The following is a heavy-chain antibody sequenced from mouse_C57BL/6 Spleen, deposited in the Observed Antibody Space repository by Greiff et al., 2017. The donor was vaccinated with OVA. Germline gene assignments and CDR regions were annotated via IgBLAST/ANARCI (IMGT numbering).Heavy chain of an antibody. CDR3: ARHGGPAYGSSHAWFAY. CDR2: ISNLAYSI. CDR1: GFTFSDYG. Sequence: EVKVVESGGGLVQPGGSLKLSCAASGFTFSDYGMAWVRQAPRKGPEWVAFISNLAYSIYYADTVTGRFTISRENAKNTLYREMSSLRSEDTAMYYCARHGGPAYGSSHAWFAYWGQGTLVTVSA. V-gene: IGHV5-15*01. J-gene: IGHJ3*01. D-gene: IGHD1-1*01.